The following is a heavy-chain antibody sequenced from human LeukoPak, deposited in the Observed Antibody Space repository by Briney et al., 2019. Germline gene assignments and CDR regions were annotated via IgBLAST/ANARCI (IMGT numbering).Heavy chain of an antibody. CDR1: GSTFSSYG. CDR3: AKDQAGIYDILTGYPED. CDR2: ISDSGVST. Sequence: GGSLRLSCAASGSTFSSYGMSWVRQAPGKGLEWVSGISDSGVSTFYADSVKGRFTISRDNSKNTLYLQMNSLRSEDTAVYYCAKDQAGIYDILTGYPEDWGQGTLVTVSS. D-gene: IGHD3-9*01. V-gene: IGHV3-23*01. J-gene: IGHJ4*02.